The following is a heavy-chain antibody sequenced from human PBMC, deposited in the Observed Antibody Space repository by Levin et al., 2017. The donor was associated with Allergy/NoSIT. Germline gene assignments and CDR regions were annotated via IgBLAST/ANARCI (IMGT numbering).Heavy chain of an antibody. CDR2: IYYSGST. CDR3: ARDRVVASSGTYYYYGTAV. J-gene: IGHJ6*02. D-gene: IGHD2-15*01. Sequence: SQTLSLTCIVSGASISSYHWSWLRQPPGKGLEWIGYIYYSGSTNYNPSVKSRVTMSVDTSRNQISLTLNSVTAADTAVYYCARDRVVASSGTYYYYGTAVWGQGTTVTVSS. V-gene: IGHV4-59*01. CDR1: GASISSYH.